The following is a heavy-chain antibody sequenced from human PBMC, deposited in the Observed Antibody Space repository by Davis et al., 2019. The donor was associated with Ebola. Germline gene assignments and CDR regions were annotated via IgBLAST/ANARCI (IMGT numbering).Heavy chain of an antibody. D-gene: IGHD2-2*01. Sequence: GGSLRLSCAASGFTFSSYGMHWVRQAPGKGLEWVAVISYDGSNKYYADSVKGRFTISRDNSKNTLYLQMNSLRAEDTAVYYCAREGHCSSTSCYEVSSFTDWGQGTLVTVSS. V-gene: IGHV3-30*03. CDR3: AREGHCSSTSCYEVSSFTD. CDR2: ISYDGSNK. CDR1: GFTFSSYG. J-gene: IGHJ4*02.